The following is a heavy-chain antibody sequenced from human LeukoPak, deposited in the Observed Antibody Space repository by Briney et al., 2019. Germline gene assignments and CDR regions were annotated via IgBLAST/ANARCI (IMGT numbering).Heavy chain of an antibody. D-gene: IGHD5-12*01. CDR3: AKDPQGGRATIGYFDY. CDR2: ISSDGSNI. V-gene: IGHV3-30*18. CDR1: GFTFSTYG. J-gene: IGHJ4*02. Sequence: GGSLRLSCAASGFTFSTYGMHWVRQAPGKGLEWVAVISSDGSNIYYADSVKGRFTISRDNSKNALYLHMNSLRAEDTAVYYCAKDPQGGRATIGYFDYWGQGTLVTVSS.